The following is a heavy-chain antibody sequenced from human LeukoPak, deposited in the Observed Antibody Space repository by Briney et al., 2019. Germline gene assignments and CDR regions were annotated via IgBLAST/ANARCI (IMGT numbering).Heavy chain of an antibody. V-gene: IGHV4-34*01. CDR1: GXSFSGYY. D-gene: IGHD5-18*01. J-gene: IGHJ6*02. CDR3: ARVGYSYGTFGPYYYYGMDV. Sequence: PSETLSLTWAVYGXSFSGYYGSWIRQPPGKGLEWIGEINHSGSTNYNPSPKSRVTISVDTSKNQFSLKLGSVTAADTAVYYCARVGYSYGTFGPYYYYGMDVWGQGTTVTVSS. CDR2: INHSGST.